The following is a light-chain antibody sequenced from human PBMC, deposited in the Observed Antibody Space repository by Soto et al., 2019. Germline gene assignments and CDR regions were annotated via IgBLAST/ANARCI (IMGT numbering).Light chain of an antibody. CDR3: MQATHWPIT. CDR1: QSLLHSDGIAY. J-gene: IGKJ5*01. V-gene: IGKV2-30*02. Sequence: DIVMTQSPLSLPVTPGEPASISCRSSQSLLHSDGIAYFSWFQQRPGRSPKRLIYKVSNRDSGVPARFSGSGSGTDFALKISRVEADDVGVYYCMQATHWPITFGQGTRLEIK. CDR2: KVS.